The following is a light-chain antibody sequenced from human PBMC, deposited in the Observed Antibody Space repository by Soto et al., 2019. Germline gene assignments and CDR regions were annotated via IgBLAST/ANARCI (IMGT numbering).Light chain of an antibody. Sequence: QSVLTQPPSASGTPGQRVTISCSGTSSNIGSNTENWYQQLPGAAPQLLIYSNDQRPSGVPDRFSGSKSVTAASLAISGLLCEDEADYDCAAWDDSVNGWVCGGGTPLTVL. V-gene: IGLV1-44*01. CDR2: SND. CDR3: AAWDDSVNGWV. J-gene: IGLJ3*02. CDR1: SSNIGSNT.